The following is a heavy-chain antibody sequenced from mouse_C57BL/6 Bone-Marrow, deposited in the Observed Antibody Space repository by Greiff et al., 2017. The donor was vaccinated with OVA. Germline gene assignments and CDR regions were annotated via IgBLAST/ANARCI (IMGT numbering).Heavy chain of an antibody. Sequence: VQLQQSGAELVRPGTSVQMSCKASGYTFTNYWIGWAKQRPGHGLEWIGDIYPGGGFTNYNEKFKGKATLTADKSSSTAYMQVSSLTSEDSAIYYCARLRRARDYWGQGTSVTVSS. CDR1: GYTFTNYW. J-gene: IGHJ4*01. CDR3: ARLRRARDY. CDR2: IYPGGGFT. V-gene: IGHV1-63*01. D-gene: IGHD2-12*01.